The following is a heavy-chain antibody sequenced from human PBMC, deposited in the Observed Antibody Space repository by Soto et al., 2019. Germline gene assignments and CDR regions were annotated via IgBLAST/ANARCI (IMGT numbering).Heavy chain of an antibody. D-gene: IGHD5-18*01. Sequence: GGSLRLSCTASGFTFGDYAMSWFRQAPGKGLEWVGFIRSKAYGGTTEYAASVKGRFTISRDDSKSIAYLQMNSLKTEDTAVYYCAGNVDTAMVDYWGQGTLVTVSS. CDR3: AGNVDTAMVDY. V-gene: IGHV3-49*03. CDR2: IRSKAYGGTT. CDR1: GFTFGDYA. J-gene: IGHJ4*02.